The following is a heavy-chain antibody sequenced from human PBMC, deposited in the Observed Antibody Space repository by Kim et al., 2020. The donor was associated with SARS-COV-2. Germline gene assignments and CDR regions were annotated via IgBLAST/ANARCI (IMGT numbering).Heavy chain of an antibody. V-gene: IGHV1-2*06. CDR2: INPNSGGT. D-gene: IGHD7-27*01. CDR1: GYTFTGYY. Sequence: ASVKVSCKASGYTFTGYYMHWVRQAPGQGLEWMGRINPNSGGTNYAQKFQGRVTMTRDTSISTAYMELSRLRSDDTAVYYCANLDWGRSPIDYWGQGTLVTVSS. CDR3: ANLDWGRSPIDY. J-gene: IGHJ4*02.